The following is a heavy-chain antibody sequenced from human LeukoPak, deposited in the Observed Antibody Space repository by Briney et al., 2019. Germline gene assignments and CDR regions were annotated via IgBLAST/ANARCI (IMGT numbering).Heavy chain of an antibody. CDR2: MNPNSGNT. CDR3: ARRCYYYMDV. J-gene: IGHJ6*03. D-gene: IGHD4-17*01. Sequence: VSVTVSCLASRYTFPSYDINWVQQATRQGLEWMGWMNPNSGNTGYAQKFQGRVTMTRNTSISTAYMELSSLRSEDTAVYYCARRCYYYMDVWGKGTTVTVSS. V-gene: IGHV1-8*01. CDR1: RYTFPSYD.